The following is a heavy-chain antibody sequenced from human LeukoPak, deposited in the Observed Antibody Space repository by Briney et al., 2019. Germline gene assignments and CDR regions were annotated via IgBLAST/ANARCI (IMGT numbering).Heavy chain of an antibody. CDR1: GFTFSSYG. V-gene: IGHV3-30*18. CDR3: AKAVSGSYFYYYYGMDV. CDR2: ISYDGSNK. Sequence: PGGSLRPSCAASGFTFSSYGMHWVRQAPGKGLEWVAVISYDGSNKYYADSVKGRFTISRDNSKNTLYLQMNSLRAEDTAVYYCAKAVSGSYFYYYYGMDVWGQGTTVTVSS. D-gene: IGHD3-10*01. J-gene: IGHJ6*02.